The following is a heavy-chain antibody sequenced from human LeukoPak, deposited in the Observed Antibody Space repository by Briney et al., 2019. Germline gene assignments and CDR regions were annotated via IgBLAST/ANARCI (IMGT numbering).Heavy chain of an antibody. J-gene: IGHJ6*03. D-gene: IGHD3-10*01. V-gene: IGHV3-21*04. CDR1: GFTFSSYS. CDR2: ISSSSSYI. CDR3: ARDVRDYYGSRRMDV. Sequence: GGSLRLSCAPSGFTFSSYSMNWVRQAPGKGLEWVSSISSSSSYIYYADSVKGRFTISRDDAKNSLYLQMNSLRAEDTAVYYCARDVRDYYGSRRMDVWGKGTTVTVSS.